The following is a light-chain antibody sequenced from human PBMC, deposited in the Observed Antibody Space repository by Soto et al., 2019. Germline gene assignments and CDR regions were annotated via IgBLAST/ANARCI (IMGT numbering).Light chain of an antibody. J-gene: IGKJ1*01. V-gene: IGKV3-11*01. CDR3: QQRSDWPRT. Sequence: IVLTQSPATLSLSPGERATLSCRASESVTSFLAWYQQKPGQAPRLLIYGASNRATGISARFSGSGSGTDFTLTISSLEPEDFAVYYCQQRSDWPRTFGHGTKVDIK. CDR1: ESVTSF. CDR2: GAS.